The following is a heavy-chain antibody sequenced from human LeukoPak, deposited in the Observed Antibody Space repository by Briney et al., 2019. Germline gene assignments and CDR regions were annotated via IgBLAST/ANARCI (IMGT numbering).Heavy chain of an antibody. D-gene: IGHD2-2*02. V-gene: IGHV4-39*07. CDR1: GGSISSSRYY. J-gene: IGHJ3*02. CDR2: IYYSGST. Sequence: PSEALSLTCTVSGGSISSSRYYWGWIRQPPGKGLEWIGSIYYSGSTYYNPSLKSRVTISVDTSKNQFSLKLSSVTAADTAVYYCARVVVPAAIRFAFDIWGQGTMVTVSS. CDR3: ARVVVPAAIRFAFDI.